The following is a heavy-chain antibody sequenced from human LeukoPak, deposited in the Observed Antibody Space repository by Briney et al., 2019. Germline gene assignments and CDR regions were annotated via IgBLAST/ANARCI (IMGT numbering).Heavy chain of an antibody. J-gene: IGHJ4*02. V-gene: IGHV4-39*01. CDR3: ARQMNTVTADY. CDR2: IFYSGST. CDR1: GGSISSSSYF. D-gene: IGHD4-17*01. Sequence: PSGTLSLTCTVSGGSISSSSYFWGWIRQPPGKGLEWIGSIFYSGSTYYDPSLNSRVTISIDTSKNQFSLRLSSVTAADTAVYYCARQMNTVTADYWGQGTLVTVSS.